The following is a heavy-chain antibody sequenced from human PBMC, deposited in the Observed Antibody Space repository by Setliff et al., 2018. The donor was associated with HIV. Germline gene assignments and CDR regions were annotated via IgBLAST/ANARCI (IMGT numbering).Heavy chain of an antibody. J-gene: IGHJ6*03. V-gene: IGHV5-51*01. CDR1: GTSFTNYW. D-gene: IGHD2-2*01. Sequence: GESLKISCQGSGTSFTNYWIGWVRQLPGKGLEWMGIIFPGDSDTRYSPSFQGQVTISADTSISTAYLQWRSLKASDTAMYYCARQPGRAAMGRENYYYYYMDVWGKGTTVTVSS. CDR3: ARQPGRAAMGRENYYYYYMDV. CDR2: IFPGDSDT.